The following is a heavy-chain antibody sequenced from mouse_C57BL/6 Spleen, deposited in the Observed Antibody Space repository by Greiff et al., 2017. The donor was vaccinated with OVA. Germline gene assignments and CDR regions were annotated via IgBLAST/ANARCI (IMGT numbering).Heavy chain of an antibody. CDR3: ARSNYYGSRDAMDY. CDR1: GYAFSSSW. D-gene: IGHD1-1*01. J-gene: IGHJ4*01. V-gene: IGHV1-82*01. Sequence: QVQLKESGPELVKPGASVKISCKASGYAFSSSWMNWVKQRPGKGLEWIGRIYPGDGDTNYNGKFKGKATLTADKSSSTAYMQLSSLTSEDSAVYFCARSNYYGSRDAMDYWGQGTSVTVSS. CDR2: IYPGDGDT.